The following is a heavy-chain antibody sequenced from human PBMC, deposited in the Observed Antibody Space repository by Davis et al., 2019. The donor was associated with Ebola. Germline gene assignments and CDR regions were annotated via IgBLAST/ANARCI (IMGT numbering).Heavy chain of an antibody. CDR2: ISGSTGAK. CDR3: ARGGKSVIDP. V-gene: IGHV3-48*01. J-gene: IGHJ5*02. CDR1: GFPFSTYN. Sequence: GESLKISCAASGFPFSTYNMNWVRQAPGKGLEWVSFISGSTGAKYYADSVKGRFTISRDNAKNSLLLQMNSLRAEDTAVYYCARGGKSVIDPWGQGTLVTVSS.